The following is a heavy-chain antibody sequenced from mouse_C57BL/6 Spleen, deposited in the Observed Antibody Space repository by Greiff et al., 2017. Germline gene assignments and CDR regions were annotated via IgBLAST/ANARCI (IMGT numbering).Heavy chain of an antibody. CDR1: GYSITSGYY. J-gene: IGHJ1*03. D-gene: IGHD1-1*01. CDR2: ISYDGSN. Sequence: EVQLQQSGPGLVKPSQSLSLTCSVTGYSITSGYYWNWIRQFPGNKLEWMGYISYDGSNNYNPSLKNRISITRDTSKNQFFLKLNSVTTEDTATYYCARVGLLLYWYFDVWGTGTTVTVSS. CDR3: ARVGLLLYWYFDV. V-gene: IGHV3-6*01.